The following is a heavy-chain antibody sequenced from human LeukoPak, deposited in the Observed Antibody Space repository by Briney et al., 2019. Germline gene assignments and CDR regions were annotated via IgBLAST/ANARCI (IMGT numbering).Heavy chain of an antibody. V-gene: IGHV4-34*01. Sequence: SETLSLTCAVYGGSFSGYFWSWIRQSPGKGLEWIGEINHSGSTNYNPSLKSRVTISVDTSKNQFSLKLSSVTAADTAVYYCARVGRDSSPPLTSVYYYMDVWGKGTTVTVSS. D-gene: IGHD6-13*01. CDR3: ARVGRDSSPPLTSVYYYMDV. CDR1: GGSFSGYF. J-gene: IGHJ6*03. CDR2: INHSGST.